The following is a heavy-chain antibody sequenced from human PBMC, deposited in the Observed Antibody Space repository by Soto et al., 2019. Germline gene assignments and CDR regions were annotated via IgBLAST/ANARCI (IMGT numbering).Heavy chain of an antibody. CDR2: ISYDGSNK. CDR1: GFTFSSYG. CDR3: AQVSYSSGSYDVGAFDI. Sequence: PGGSLRLSCAASGFTFSSYGMHWVRQAPGKGLEWVAVISYDGSNKYYADSVKGRFTISRDNSKNTLYMQMNSLRAEDTAVYYRAQVSYSSGSYDVGAFDIWGQGPIVTVSS. D-gene: IGHD6-19*01. V-gene: IGHV3-30*18. J-gene: IGHJ3*02.